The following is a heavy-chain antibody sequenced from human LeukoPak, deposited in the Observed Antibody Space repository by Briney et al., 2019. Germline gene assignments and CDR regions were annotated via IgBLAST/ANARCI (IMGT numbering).Heavy chain of an antibody. D-gene: IGHD2-15*01. Sequence: GGSPRLSCEASGFTFRSYAMTWVRQAPGKGLEWVSAISGSGAKTYYADSVKGRFTISRDNSKNTLYLQMNSLRAEDTAAYYCAKDVEDIVVVVAATVDYWGQGTLVTVSS. J-gene: IGHJ4*02. CDR3: AKDVEDIVVVVAATVDY. V-gene: IGHV3-23*01. CDR1: GFTFRSYA. CDR2: ISGSGAKT.